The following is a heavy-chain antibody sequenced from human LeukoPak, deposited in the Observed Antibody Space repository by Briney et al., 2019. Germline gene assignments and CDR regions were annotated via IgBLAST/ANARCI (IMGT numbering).Heavy chain of an antibody. J-gene: IGHJ3*02. CDR1: GFAVNSNY. V-gene: IGHV3-53*01. Sequence: GGSLRLSCAASGFAVNSNYMSWVRQAPGKGLEWVSVIYTGGNTFFADSVKGRFTISRDNSKNTLYLQMNSLRAEDTAVYYCAKFRYYDSSGYYDTNDAFDIWGQGTMVTVSS. CDR3: AKFRYYDSSGYYDTNDAFDI. D-gene: IGHD3-22*01. CDR2: IYTGGNT.